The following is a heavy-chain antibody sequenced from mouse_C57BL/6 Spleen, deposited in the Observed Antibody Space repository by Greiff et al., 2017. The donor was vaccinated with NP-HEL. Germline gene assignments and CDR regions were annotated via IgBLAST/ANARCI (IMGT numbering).Heavy chain of an antibody. CDR1: GYSITSGYD. D-gene: IGHD3-1*01. Sequence: EVQLVESGPGMVKPSQSLSLTCTVTGYSITSGYDWHWIRHFPGNKLEWMGYISYSGSTNYNPSLKSRISITHDTSKNHFFLKLNSVTTEDTATYYCARALLGLFDYWGQGTTLTVSS. J-gene: IGHJ2*01. V-gene: IGHV3-1*01. CDR3: ARALLGLFDY. CDR2: ISYSGST.